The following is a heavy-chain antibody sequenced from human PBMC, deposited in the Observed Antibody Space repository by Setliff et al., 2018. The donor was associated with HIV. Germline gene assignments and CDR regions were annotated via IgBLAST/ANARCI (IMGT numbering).Heavy chain of an antibody. CDR2: IYYNGNT. V-gene: IGHV4-59*11. Sequence: SETLSLTCTVSSASISSHYWSWIRQPPGKGLEWIGYIYYNGNTNYNPTLNSRGTISVDTSKNQFSLKLTSVTAADTAVYYCAREIYGGNSRPFDYWGQGTLVTVSS. CDR1: SASISSHY. D-gene: IGHD4-17*01. J-gene: IGHJ4*02. CDR3: AREIYGGNSRPFDY.